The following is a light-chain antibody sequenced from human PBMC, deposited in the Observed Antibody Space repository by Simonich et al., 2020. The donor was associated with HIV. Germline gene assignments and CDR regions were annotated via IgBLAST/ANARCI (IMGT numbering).Light chain of an antibody. Sequence: EIVMTQSPATLSVSPGETATLSCRASQSVSSNLAWYQQKPGQAPSLLLYGASTRATGIPARFRGSGSGTEFTLTISSLQSEDFAVYYCQQYNNWPPTFGQGTKLEIK. J-gene: IGKJ2*01. CDR3: QQYNNWPPT. CDR2: GAS. CDR1: QSVSSN. V-gene: IGKV3-15*01.